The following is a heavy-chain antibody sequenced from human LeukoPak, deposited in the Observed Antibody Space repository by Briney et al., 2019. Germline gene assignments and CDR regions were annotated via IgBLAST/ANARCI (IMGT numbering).Heavy chain of an antibody. V-gene: IGHV4-59*01. CDR3: ARGVVYGDYGL. CDR2: IYYSGST. CDR1: GGSISSYY. Sequence: SETLSHTCTVSGGSISSYYWSWIRQPPGKGLEWIGYIYYSGSTNYNPSLKSRVTISVDTSKNQFSLKLSSVTAADTAVYYCARGVVYGDYGLWGQGTLVTVSS. J-gene: IGHJ4*02. D-gene: IGHD4-17*01.